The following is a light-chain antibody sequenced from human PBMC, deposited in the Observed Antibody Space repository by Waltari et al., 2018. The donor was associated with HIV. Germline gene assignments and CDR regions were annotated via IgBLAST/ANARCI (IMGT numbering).Light chain of an antibody. J-gene: IGLJ2*01. Sequence: SYELTQPLSVSVALGQTARISCGGNNIGSKNVHWYQQKPGQAPVMVIYRNSNRPSGILERFSGSNSGNTATLTISRAQAGDEADYYCQVWDSSTVVFGGGTKLTVL. CDR3: QVWDSSTVV. CDR1: NIGSKN. V-gene: IGLV3-9*01. CDR2: RNS.